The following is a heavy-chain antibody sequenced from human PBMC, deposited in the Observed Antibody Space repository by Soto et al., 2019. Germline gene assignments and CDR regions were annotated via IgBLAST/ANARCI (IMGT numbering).Heavy chain of an antibody. CDR1: GGSISSYY. D-gene: IGHD6-13*01. CDR2: IYYSGST. Sequence: QVQLQESGPGLVKPSETLSLTCTVSGGSISSYYWSWVRQPPGKGLEWIGYIYYSGSTNYNPSLKSRVTISVDTSKNQFSLQLSSVTAADTAVYYCARLGDSSIWYEWWFDPWGQGTLVTVSS. V-gene: IGHV4-59*01. J-gene: IGHJ5*02. CDR3: ARLGDSSIWYEWWFDP.